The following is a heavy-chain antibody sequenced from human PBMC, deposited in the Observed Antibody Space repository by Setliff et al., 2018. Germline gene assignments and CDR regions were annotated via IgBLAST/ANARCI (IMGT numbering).Heavy chain of an antibody. CDR1: GGTFSSYA. D-gene: IGHD5-18*01. Sequence: SVKVSCKASGGTFSSYAISWVRQAPGQGLEWMGGIIPIFGTANYAQNFQGRVTITTNESTSTAYMELTSLRSEDTAVYYCARDGVHTAMLIDYYYYMDVWGKGTTVTVSS. CDR2: IIPIFGTA. V-gene: IGHV1-69*05. CDR3: ARDGVHTAMLIDYYYYMDV. J-gene: IGHJ6*03.